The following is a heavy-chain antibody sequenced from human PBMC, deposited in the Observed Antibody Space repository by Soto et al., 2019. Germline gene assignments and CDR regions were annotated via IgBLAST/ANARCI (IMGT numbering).Heavy chain of an antibody. J-gene: IGHJ3*02. Sequence: GASVKVSCKASGYTFTSYGISWVRQAPGQGLEWMGWISAYNGNTNYAQKLQGRVTMTTDTSTSTAYMELRSLRSDDTAVYYCATSSSSGWYGAFDIWGQGTMVTVSS. V-gene: IGHV1-18*01. CDR1: GYTFTSYG. CDR3: ATSSSSGWYGAFDI. CDR2: ISAYNGNT. D-gene: IGHD6-19*01.